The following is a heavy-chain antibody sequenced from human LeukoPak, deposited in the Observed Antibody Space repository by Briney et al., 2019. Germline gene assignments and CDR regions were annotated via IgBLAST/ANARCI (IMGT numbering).Heavy chain of an antibody. CDR1: GGTFSSYA. J-gene: IGHJ6*02. Sequence: SVEVSCKASGGTFSSYAISWVRQAPGQGLEWMGGIIPIFGTANYAQKFQGRVTITADESTSTAYMELSSLRSEDTAVYYCARGGYSYALDYYGMDVWGQGTTVTVSS. D-gene: IGHD5-18*01. CDR2: IIPIFGTA. CDR3: ARGGYSYALDYYGMDV. V-gene: IGHV1-69*13.